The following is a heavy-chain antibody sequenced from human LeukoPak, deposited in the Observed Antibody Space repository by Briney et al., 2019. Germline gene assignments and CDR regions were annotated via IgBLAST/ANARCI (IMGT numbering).Heavy chain of an antibody. CDR2: ISGSGGST. Sequence: PGGSLRLSCAASGFTFSSYAMSWVRQAPGKGLEWVSAISGSGGSTYYADSVKGRFTISRDNAKNSLYLQMNSLRAEDTALYYCAKGGFGELPSSLDYWGQGTLVTVSS. CDR3: AKGGFGELPSSLDY. D-gene: IGHD3-10*01. J-gene: IGHJ4*02. V-gene: IGHV3-23*01. CDR1: GFTFSSYA.